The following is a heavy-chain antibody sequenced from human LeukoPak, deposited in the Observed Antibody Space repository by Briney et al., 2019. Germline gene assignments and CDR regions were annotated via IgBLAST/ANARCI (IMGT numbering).Heavy chain of an antibody. Sequence: PSETLSLTCTVSGGSFSSGGYSWSWIRQPPGKGLEWIGEINHSGSTNYNPSLKSRVTISADTSTNHFSLTLSSVTAADTAVYYCARVGSGSASHTFDHWGQGTLVTVSS. J-gene: IGHJ4*02. D-gene: IGHD1-14*01. CDR2: INHSGST. CDR3: ARVGSGSASHTFDH. V-gene: IGHV4-34*01. CDR1: GGSFSSGGYS.